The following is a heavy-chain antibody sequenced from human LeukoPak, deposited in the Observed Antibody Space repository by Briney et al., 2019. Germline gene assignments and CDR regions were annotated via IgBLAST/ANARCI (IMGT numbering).Heavy chain of an antibody. CDR3: ARGRQDVTMIVVVMTAVSYYLDV. J-gene: IGHJ6*03. D-gene: IGHD3-22*01. Sequence: SETLSLTCAVYGGSFSGYYWTWIRQTPEKGLEWIGEMNPSGSTNYNPSLKSRVTISVDTCKNQFSLELSSVTAADTAVYYCARGRQDVTMIVVVMTAVSYYLDVWGKGTTVTVS. V-gene: IGHV4-34*01. CDR2: MNPSGST. CDR1: GGSFSGYY.